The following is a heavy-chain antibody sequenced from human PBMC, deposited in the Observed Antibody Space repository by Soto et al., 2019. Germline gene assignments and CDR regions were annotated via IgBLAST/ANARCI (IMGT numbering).Heavy chain of an antibody. D-gene: IGHD3-10*01. CDR3: AKGSMVRGVIITSDWFDP. CDR2: ISGSGGST. CDR1: GFSFSSYA. J-gene: IGHJ5*02. Sequence: GGSLRLSCAASGFSFSSYAMSWVRQAPGKGLEWVSAISGSGGSTYYADSVKGRFTISRDNSKNTLYLQMNSLRAEDTAVYYCAKGSMVRGVIITSDWFDPWGQGTLVTVSS. V-gene: IGHV3-23*01.